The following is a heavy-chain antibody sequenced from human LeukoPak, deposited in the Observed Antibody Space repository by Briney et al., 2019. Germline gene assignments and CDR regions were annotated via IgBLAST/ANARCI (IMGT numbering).Heavy chain of an antibody. CDR2: IYYSGST. CDR3: ARDQGGVVVPAAMRGYYYYGMDV. J-gene: IGHJ6*02. CDR1: GGSVSSGSYY. Sequence: SETLSLTCTVSGGSVSSGSYYWSWIRQPPGKGLEWIGYIYYSGSTNYNPSLKSRVTISVDTSKNQSSLKLSSVTAADTAVYYCARDQGGVVVPAAMRGYYYYGMDVWGQGTTVTVSS. D-gene: IGHD2-2*01. V-gene: IGHV4-61*01.